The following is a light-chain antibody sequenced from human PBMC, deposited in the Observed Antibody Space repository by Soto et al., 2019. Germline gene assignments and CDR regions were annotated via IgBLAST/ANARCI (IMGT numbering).Light chain of an antibody. CDR2: AAY. CDR1: QDISTY. J-gene: IGKJ4*01. CDR3: QKYDNAPLT. Sequence: DIQMTQAPSSLSASVGDRVTITCRARQDISTYLAWYQQKPGKVPKLLISAAYTLQSGVPPRFSGSGSGTEFTLTISSLQPEDVATYYCQKYDNAPLTFGGGTKVEI. V-gene: IGKV1-27*01.